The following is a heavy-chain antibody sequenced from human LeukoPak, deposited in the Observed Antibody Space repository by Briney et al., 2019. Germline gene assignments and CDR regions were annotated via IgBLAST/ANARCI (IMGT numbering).Heavy chain of an antibody. CDR3: ARGYSSSSEYYYYMDV. Sequence: PGGSLRLSCAASGFTFDDYGMSWVRHAPGKGLEWVSGINWNGGSTGYADSVKGRFTISRDNAKNSLYLQMNSLRAEDTAVYYCARGYSSSSEYYYYMDVWGKGTTVTVSS. J-gene: IGHJ6*03. CDR1: GFTFDDYG. D-gene: IGHD6-6*01. CDR2: INWNGGST. V-gene: IGHV3-20*04.